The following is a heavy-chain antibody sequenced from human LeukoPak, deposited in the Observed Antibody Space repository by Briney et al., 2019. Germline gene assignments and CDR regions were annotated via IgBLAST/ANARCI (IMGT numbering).Heavy chain of an antibody. V-gene: IGHV1-69*06. CDR3: ARVPGIARHPPDY. CDR1: GGTFSSYA. J-gene: IGHJ4*02. D-gene: IGHD6-13*01. Sequence: SVKVSCKASGGTFSSYAISWVRQAPGQGLEWMGGIIPIFGTANYAQKFQGRVTITADKSTSTAYMELSSLRSDDTAVYYCARVPGIARHPPDYWGQGTLVTVSS. CDR2: IIPIFGTA.